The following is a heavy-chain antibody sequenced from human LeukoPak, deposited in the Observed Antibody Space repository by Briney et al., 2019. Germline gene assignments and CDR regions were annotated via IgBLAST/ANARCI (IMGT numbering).Heavy chain of an antibody. CDR1: GFDFSDYW. D-gene: IGHD1-26*01. V-gene: IGHV3-7*01. Sequence: GGSLRLSCAASGFDFSDYWMSWVRQAPGKGLEWVANLKHDGREKSYVDSVKGRFSISRDNAKNSLYLQIDSLRAEDTAVYYCATDSGAQRYWGQGTLDTVSS. J-gene: IGHJ4*02. CDR3: ATDSGAQRY. CDR2: LKHDGREK.